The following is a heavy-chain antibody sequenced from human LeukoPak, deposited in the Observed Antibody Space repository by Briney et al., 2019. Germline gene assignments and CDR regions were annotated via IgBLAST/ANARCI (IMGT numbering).Heavy chain of an antibody. D-gene: IGHD2-15*01. J-gene: IGHJ6*02. Sequence: GGSLRLSCAASGFTFSSYGMHWVRQAPGKGLEWVAVIWYDGSNKYYADSVKGRFTISRDNSKNTLYLQMNSLRAEDTAVYYCARDGEYCSGGNCYPPTYYYGMDVWGQGTTVTVSS. CDR1: GFTFSSYG. V-gene: IGHV3-33*01. CDR3: ARDGEYCSGGNCYPPTYYYGMDV. CDR2: IWYDGSNK.